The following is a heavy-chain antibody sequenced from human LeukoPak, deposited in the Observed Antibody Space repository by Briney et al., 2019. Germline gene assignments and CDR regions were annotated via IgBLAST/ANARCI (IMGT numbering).Heavy chain of an antibody. D-gene: IGHD2-15*01. V-gene: IGHV3-30-3*01. J-gene: IGHJ6*02. CDR2: ISYDGSNK. CDR1: GITFSSYA. Sequence: PGGSLRLSCAASGITFSSYAMHWVRQAPGKGLEWVAVISYDGSNKYYADSVKGRFTISRDNSKNTLYLQMNSLRAEDTAVYYCARVKRSPTHPYYYYGMDVWGQGTTVTVSS. CDR3: ARVKRSPTHPYYYYGMDV.